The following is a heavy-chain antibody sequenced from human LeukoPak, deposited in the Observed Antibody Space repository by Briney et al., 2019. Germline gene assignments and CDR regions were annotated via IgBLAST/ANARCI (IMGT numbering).Heavy chain of an antibody. D-gene: IGHD3-3*01. CDR3: ARGSNYDFWSGYSPDY. CDR2: INPNSGGT. J-gene: IGHJ4*02. CDR1: GYTFTGYY. V-gene: IGHV1-2*02. Sequence: ASVKASCKASGYTFTGYYMHWVRQAPGQGLEWMGWINPNSGGTNYAQKFQGRVTMTRDTSISTAYMELSRLRSDDTAVYYCARGSNYDFWSGYSPDYWGQGTLVTVSS.